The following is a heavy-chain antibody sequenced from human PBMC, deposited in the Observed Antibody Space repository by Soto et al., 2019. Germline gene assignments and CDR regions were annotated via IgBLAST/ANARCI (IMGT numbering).Heavy chain of an antibody. V-gene: IGHV3-20*04. J-gene: IGHJ4*02. Sequence: GGSLRLSCAASGFIFGAHAMSWVRQAPGKGLEWVSAINWIGGSTNYADSMKGRFTISRDNAKNTLYLQMNSLRAEDTALYYCARDPHYFYDSTGYYDYWGQGTLVTVSS. CDR1: GFIFGAHA. CDR2: INWIGGST. CDR3: ARDPHYFYDSTGYYDY. D-gene: IGHD3-22*01.